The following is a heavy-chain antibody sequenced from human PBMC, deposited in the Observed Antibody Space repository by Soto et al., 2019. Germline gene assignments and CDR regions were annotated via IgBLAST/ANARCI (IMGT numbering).Heavy chain of an antibody. D-gene: IGHD3-3*01. CDR1: GFTFSSYA. J-gene: IGHJ3*02. CDR2: ISYDGSNK. CDR3: ARGGWSGSLDAFDI. V-gene: IGHV3-30-3*01. Sequence: QVQLVESGGGVVQPGRSLRLSCAASGFTFSSYAMHWVRQAPGKGLEWVAVISYDGSNKYYADSVKGRFTISRDNSKNTLYRQMNSLRAEDTAVYYCARGGWSGSLDAFDIWGQGTMVTVSS.